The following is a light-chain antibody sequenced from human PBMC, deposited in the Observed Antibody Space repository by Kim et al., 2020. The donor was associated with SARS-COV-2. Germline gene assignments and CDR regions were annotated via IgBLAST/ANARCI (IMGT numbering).Light chain of an antibody. CDR1: QSVSSY. V-gene: IGKV3-11*01. Sequence: LSPGERASLSCRASQSVSSYLAWYQQKLGQAPRLLIYDASNRATGIPARFSGSGSGTDFTLTISSLEPEDFAVYYCQQRSEWPLTFGGGTKVDIK. CDR2: DAS. CDR3: QQRSEWPLT. J-gene: IGKJ4*01.